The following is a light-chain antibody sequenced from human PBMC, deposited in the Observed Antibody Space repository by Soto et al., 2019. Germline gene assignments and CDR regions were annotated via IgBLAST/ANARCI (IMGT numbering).Light chain of an antibody. Sequence: QSVLTQPASVSGSPGQSITISCTGTNNDVGAYNYVSWFQQHPGKAPKLIIFEVSNRPSGVSHRFSGSKSGNTASLTISGLQTEDEADYYCLSYTITSVLVFGGGTKVTVL. V-gene: IGLV2-14*01. J-gene: IGLJ3*02. CDR3: LSYTITSVLV. CDR2: EVS. CDR1: NNDVGAYNY.